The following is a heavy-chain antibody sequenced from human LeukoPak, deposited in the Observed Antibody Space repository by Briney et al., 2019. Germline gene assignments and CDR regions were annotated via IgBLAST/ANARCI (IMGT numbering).Heavy chain of an antibody. J-gene: IGHJ4*02. CDR1: GFTFSDYY. CDR2: ISFSGSTI. Sequence: PGGSLRLSCAASGFTFSDYYMSWIRQAPGKGLEWVSYISFSGSTIYYADSVKGRFTISRDNAKNSLFLQMNSLRAEDTAVYNCARDGSGRVPEMSAPDYWGQGTLVTVSS. D-gene: IGHD3-10*01. V-gene: IGHV3-11*04. CDR3: ARDGSGRVPEMSAPDY.